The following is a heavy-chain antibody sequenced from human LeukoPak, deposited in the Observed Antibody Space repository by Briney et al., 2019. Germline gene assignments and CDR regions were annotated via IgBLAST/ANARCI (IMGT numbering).Heavy chain of an antibody. D-gene: IGHD2-15*01. Sequence: SQTLSLTCTVSGGSISSGSYYWGWIRQPPGKGLEWIGNIYYSGSTYYNPSLKSRVTISVDTSKNQFSLKLTSVTAADTAVYYCARSGCRGSSCYWFDPWGQGTLVTVSS. CDR1: GGSISSGSYY. CDR3: ARSGCRGSSCYWFDP. J-gene: IGHJ5*02. CDR2: IYYSGST. V-gene: IGHV4-39*07.